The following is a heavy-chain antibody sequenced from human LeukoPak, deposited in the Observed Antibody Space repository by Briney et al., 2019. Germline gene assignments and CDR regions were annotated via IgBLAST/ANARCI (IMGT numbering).Heavy chain of an antibody. V-gene: IGHV3-74*01. CDR3: TRGLSGTHNAFDL. D-gene: IGHD1-26*01. CDR1: GFSFGNYF. Sequence: PGGSLRLSCAASGFSFGNYFVHWVRQAPGKGLIWVARINPDGSTIYYADSVKGRFTISRDNVGSSLYLEMNSLSVEDTALYYCTRGLSGTHNAFDLWGQGTLVTVSS. J-gene: IGHJ3*01. CDR2: INPDGSTI.